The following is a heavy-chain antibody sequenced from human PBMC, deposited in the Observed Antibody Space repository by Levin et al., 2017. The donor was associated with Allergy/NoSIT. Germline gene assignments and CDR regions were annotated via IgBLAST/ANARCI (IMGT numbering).Heavy chain of an antibody. CDR1: GFTFSNYD. V-gene: IGHV3-30*03. CDR2: ISYNGKNK. CDR3: ARELGARERRRDDHSSAQDL. Sequence: GGSLRLSCAASGFTFSNYDIHWVRQAPGKGLEWVAFISYNGKNKFYGDSVKGRVTISRDNSKNSVDVQMSSLTVEDTAIYYCARELGARERRRDDHSSAQDLWGHGTLVIVSS. D-gene: IGHD4-11*01. J-gene: IGHJ5*02.